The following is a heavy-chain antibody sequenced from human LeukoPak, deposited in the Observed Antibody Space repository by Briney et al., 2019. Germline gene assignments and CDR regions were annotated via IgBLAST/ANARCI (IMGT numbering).Heavy chain of an antibody. Sequence: ASVKVSCKASGYTFTGYYMHWVRQAPGQGLEWMGWINPNSGGTNYAQKFQGRVTMTRDTSISTAYMELSRLRSDDTAVYYCAREDQLRGYYYMDVWGKGTTVTVS. V-gene: IGHV1-2*02. CDR3: AREDQLRGYYYMDV. D-gene: IGHD2-2*01. CDR1: GYTFTGYY. CDR2: INPNSGGT. J-gene: IGHJ6*03.